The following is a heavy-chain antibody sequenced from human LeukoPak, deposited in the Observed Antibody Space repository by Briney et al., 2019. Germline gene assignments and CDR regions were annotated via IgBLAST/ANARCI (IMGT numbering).Heavy chain of an antibody. V-gene: IGHV3-53*01. CDR1: GFTVSSNY. CDR3: ARAGSSGWYNFDY. D-gene: IGHD6-19*01. J-gene: IGHJ4*02. Sequence: PGGSLRLSCAASGFTVSSNYVSWVRQAPGKGLEWVSVIYSGGSTYYADSVKGRFTISRDNSKNTLYLQMNSLRAEDTAVYYCARAGSSGWYNFDYWGQGTLVTVSS. CDR2: IYSGGST.